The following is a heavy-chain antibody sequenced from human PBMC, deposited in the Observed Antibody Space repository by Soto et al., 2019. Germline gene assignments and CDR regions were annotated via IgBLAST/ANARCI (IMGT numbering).Heavy chain of an antibody. CDR1: GYTFTSYG. CDR2: INGYNGNT. J-gene: IGHJ6*02. Sequence: QVQLVQSGAEVKKPGASVKVSCKASGYTFTSYGISWVRQAPGQGLEWMGWINGYNGNTNHAQKLQGRVTMSTDTSTSTAYMELRSLRSDDSAVYYWARMGDAPYYYYGMDVWGQGTTVTVSS. D-gene: IGHD2-21*02. V-gene: IGHV1-18*01. CDR3: ARMGDAPYYYYGMDV.